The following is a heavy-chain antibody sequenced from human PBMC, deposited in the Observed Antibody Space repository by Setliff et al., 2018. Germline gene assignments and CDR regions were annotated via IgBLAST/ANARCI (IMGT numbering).Heavy chain of an antibody. D-gene: IGHD6-13*01. CDR2: MNPNSGNT. V-gene: IGHV1-8*01. Sequence: ASVKVSCKASGYTFTSYDIHWVRQATGQGLEWMGWMNPNSGNTGYAQKFQGRVTMTRNTFKSTAYMELSSLRSEGTAVYYCARGTAAGTYYYYGMDVWGQGTTVTVSS. J-gene: IGHJ6*02. CDR1: GYTFTSYD. CDR3: ARGTAAGTYYYYGMDV.